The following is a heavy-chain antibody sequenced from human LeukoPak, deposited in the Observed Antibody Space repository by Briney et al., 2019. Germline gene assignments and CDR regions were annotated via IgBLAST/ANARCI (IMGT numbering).Heavy chain of an antibody. J-gene: IGHJ3*02. Sequence: SETLSLTCTVSGGSISSYYWSWFRQPPGKGLEWIGTIYYSGSTHYNPSLKSRVTISVDTSKNQFSLKLSSVTAADTAVYYCARPLGCSSISCPYDAFDIWGQGTMVTVSS. V-gene: IGHV4-59*08. CDR3: ARPLGCSSISCPYDAFDI. D-gene: IGHD2-2*01. CDR2: IYYSGST. CDR1: GGSISSYY.